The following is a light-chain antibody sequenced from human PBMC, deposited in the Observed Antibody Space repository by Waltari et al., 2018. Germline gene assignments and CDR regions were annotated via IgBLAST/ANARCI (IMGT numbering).Light chain of an antibody. Sequence: QLVLTQSPSASASLGASVKLTCTLSSGHSSNVIAWHQQQPEKGRRYLMKVNSDGSHRKGDEVPDRFSGSSSGAERYLTISSLQSEDEADYYCQTGGHGTWVFGGGTKLTVL. J-gene: IGLJ3*02. CDR3: QTGGHGTWV. CDR1: SGHSSNV. V-gene: IGLV4-69*01. CDR2: VNSDGSH.